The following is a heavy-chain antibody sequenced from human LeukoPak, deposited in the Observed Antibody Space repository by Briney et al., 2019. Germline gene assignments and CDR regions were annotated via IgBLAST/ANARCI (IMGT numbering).Heavy chain of an antibody. D-gene: IGHD3-22*01. Sequence: SETLSLTCTVSGGSISSYYWSWIRQPPGKGLEWIGYVYSSGSTNYSPSLKSRVTILVDTSKNQFSLKLCSVSAADTAVYYCARERGEYDIDYWGQGTLVTVSS. CDR2: VYSSGST. J-gene: IGHJ4*02. V-gene: IGHV4-59*01. CDR1: GGSISSYY. CDR3: ARERGEYDIDY.